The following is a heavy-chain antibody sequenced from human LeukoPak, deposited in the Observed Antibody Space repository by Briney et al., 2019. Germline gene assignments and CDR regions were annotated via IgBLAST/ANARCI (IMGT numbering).Heavy chain of an antibody. CDR2: IWYDGSNK. Sequence: PGRSLRLSCAASGFTFSSYGMHWVRQAPGKGLEWVAVIWYDGSNKYYADSVKGRFTISRDNSNNTLYLQINSLRADDTALYYCAKGSGVDYWGQGTLVTVSS. V-gene: IGHV3-33*06. CDR3: AKGSGVDY. D-gene: IGHD6-19*01. CDR1: GFTFSSYG. J-gene: IGHJ4*02.